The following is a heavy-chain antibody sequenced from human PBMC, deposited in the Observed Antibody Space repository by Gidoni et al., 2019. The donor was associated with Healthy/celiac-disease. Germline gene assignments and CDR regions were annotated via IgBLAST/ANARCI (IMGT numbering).Heavy chain of an antibody. CDR3: AKIGDCSSTSCENVGYYYYGMDV. V-gene: IGHV3-30*02. D-gene: IGHD2-2*01. J-gene: IGHJ6*02. Sequence: GRFTISRDNSKNTLYLQMNSLRAEDTAVYYCAKIGDCSSTSCENVGYYYYGMDVWGQGTTVTVSS.